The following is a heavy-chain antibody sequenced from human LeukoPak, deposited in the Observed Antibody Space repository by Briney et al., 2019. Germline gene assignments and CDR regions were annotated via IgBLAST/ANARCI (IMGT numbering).Heavy chain of an antibody. CDR2: MNPDGSTK. D-gene: IGHD5-12*01. V-gene: IGHV3-7*05. J-gene: IGHJ4*02. CDR1: GFAFSSSW. Sequence: GGSLRLSCAASGFAFSSSWMAWVRQAPGKGLEWVANMNPDGSTKNYVDSVRGRFTISRDNAKNSLYLQMNSLRADDTAVYYCARDSGYSAFDYWGQGTLATVSS. CDR3: ARDSGYSAFDY.